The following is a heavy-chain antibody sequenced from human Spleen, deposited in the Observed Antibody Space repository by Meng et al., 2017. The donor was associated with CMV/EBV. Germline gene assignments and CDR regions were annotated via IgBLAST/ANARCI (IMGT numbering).Heavy chain of an antibody. D-gene: IGHD1-26*01. CDR1: GFTFSSTW. CDR2: IYHSGST. J-gene: IGHJ4*02. Sequence: GSLRLSCVASGFTFSSTWMSWVRQAPGKGLEWIGNIYHSGSTNYNPSLKSRVTISVDTSKNQFSLKLTSVAAADTAVYYCARDGSGDDYWGQGMLVTVSS. CDR3: ARDGSGDDY. V-gene: IGHV4-4*02.